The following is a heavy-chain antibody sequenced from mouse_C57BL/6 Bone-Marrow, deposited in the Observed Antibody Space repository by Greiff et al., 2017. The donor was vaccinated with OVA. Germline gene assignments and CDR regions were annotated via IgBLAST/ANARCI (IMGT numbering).Heavy chain of an antibody. CDR2: IDPSDSET. Sequence: QVQLQQPGAELVRPGSSVKLSCKASGYTFTSYWMHWVKQRPIQGLEWIGNIDPSDSETHYNQKFKDKATLTVDKSSSTAYMQLSSLTSEDSAVYSCARSDGSFYDLYWYFDVWGTGTTVTVSA. CDR1: GYTFTSYW. V-gene: IGHV1-52*01. J-gene: IGHJ1*03. CDR3: ARSDGSFYDLYWYFDV. D-gene: IGHD2-3*01.